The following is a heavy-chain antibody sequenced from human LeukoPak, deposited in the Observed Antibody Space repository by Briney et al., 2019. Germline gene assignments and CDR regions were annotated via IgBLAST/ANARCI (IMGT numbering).Heavy chain of an antibody. Sequence: SSETLSLTCTVSAGSISGYYWTWIRQPPGKGLERIGNIYYTGNTDYNRSLKSRVTISIDTSKNQFSLKLSSVTAADTALYYCARERVIATTYDAFDIWGQGTMVTVSS. J-gene: IGHJ3*02. CDR1: AGSISGYY. V-gene: IGHV4-59*01. D-gene: IGHD2-15*01. CDR3: ARERVIATTYDAFDI. CDR2: IYYTGNT.